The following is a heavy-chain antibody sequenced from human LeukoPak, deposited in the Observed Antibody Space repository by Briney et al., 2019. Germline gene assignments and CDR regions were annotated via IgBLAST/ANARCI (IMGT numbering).Heavy chain of an antibody. CDR1: GFTFSSYA. J-gene: IGHJ4*02. V-gene: IGHV3-30*04. CDR3: AGERPTAGFDY. Sequence: GRSLRLSCAASGFTFSSYAMHWVRQAPGKGLEWVAVISYDGSDKYYADSVKGRFTISRDNSKNTLYLQMNSLRAEDTAVYYCAGERPTAGFDYWGQGTLVTVSS. CDR2: ISYDGSDK.